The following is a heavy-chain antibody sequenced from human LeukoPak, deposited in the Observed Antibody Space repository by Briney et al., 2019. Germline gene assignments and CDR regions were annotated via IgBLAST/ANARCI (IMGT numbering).Heavy chain of an antibody. J-gene: IGHJ4*02. Sequence: GASVKVSCKVSGYTLTDLSMHWVRQAPGKGLEWMGGFDPEDGETIYAQKFQGRVTMTEDTSTATASMELSSLRSEDTAVYYCATVLFSSSWSFDCWGQGILVTVSS. CDR2: FDPEDGET. CDR3: ATVLFSSSWSFDC. D-gene: IGHD6-13*01. CDR1: GYTLTDLS. V-gene: IGHV1-24*01.